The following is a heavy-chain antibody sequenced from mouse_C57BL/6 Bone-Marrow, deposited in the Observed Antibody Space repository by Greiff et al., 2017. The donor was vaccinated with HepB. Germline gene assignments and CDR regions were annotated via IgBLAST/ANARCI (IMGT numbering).Heavy chain of an antibody. CDR2: IDPETGGT. J-gene: IGHJ3*01. Sequence: QVQLKESGAELVRPGASVTLSCKASGYTFTDYEMHWVKQTPVHGLEWIGAIDPETGGTAYNQKFKGKAILTADKSSSTAYMELRSLTSEDSAVYYCTRGIYYGYDGNWGQGTLVTVSA. V-gene: IGHV1-15*01. CDR3: TRGIYYGYDGN. CDR1: GYTFTDYE. D-gene: IGHD2-2*01.